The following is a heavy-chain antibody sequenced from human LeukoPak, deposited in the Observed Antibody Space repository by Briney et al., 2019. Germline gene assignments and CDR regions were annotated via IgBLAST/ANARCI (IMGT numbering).Heavy chain of an antibody. Sequence: PGGSLRLSCAASGFTFSSYWMSWVRQAPGKGLEWVAVISYDGSNKYYADSVKGRFTISRDNSKNTLYLQMNSLRAEDTAVYYCAKEATSSGIDYWGQGTLVTVSS. CDR3: AKEATSSGIDY. D-gene: IGHD6-19*01. CDR1: GFTFSSYW. CDR2: ISYDGSNK. J-gene: IGHJ4*02. V-gene: IGHV3-30*18.